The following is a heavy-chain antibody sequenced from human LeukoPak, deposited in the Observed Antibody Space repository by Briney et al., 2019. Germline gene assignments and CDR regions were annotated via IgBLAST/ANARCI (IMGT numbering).Heavy chain of an antibody. CDR2: ISSNGGST. V-gene: IGHV3-64*01. CDR3: ARDSTSSWYFPVYFDY. J-gene: IGHJ4*02. D-gene: IGHD6-13*01. Sequence: GGSLRLSCAASGFTFSSYAMHWVRQAPGKGLEYVSAISSNGGSTYYANSVKGRFTISRDNSKNTLYLQMGSLRAEDMAVYYCARDSTSSWYFPVYFDYWGQGTLVTVSS. CDR1: GFTFSSYA.